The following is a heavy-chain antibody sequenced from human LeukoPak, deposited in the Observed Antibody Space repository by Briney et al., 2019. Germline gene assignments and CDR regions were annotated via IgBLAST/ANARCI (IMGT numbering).Heavy chain of an antibody. J-gene: IGHJ4*02. CDR1: GFTFSSYS. D-gene: IGHD6-19*01. V-gene: IGHV3-21*01. Sequence: GGSLRLSCAASGFTFSSYSMNWVRQAPGKGLEWVSSISSSSSYIYYADSVKGRFTISRDNAKNSLYLQMNSLRAEDTAVYYRARDSAVAGRLDYWGQGTLVTVSS. CDR3: ARDSAVAGRLDY. CDR2: ISSSSSYI.